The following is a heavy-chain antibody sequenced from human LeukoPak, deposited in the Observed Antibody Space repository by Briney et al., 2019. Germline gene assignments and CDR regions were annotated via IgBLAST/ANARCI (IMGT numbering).Heavy chain of an antibody. CDR1: GFTFSSYG. CDR3: AKGFNRWWWELLPYYGMDV. V-gene: IGHV3-30*18. CDR2: ISYDGSNK. Sequence: GGSLRLSCAASGFTFSSYGMHWVRQAPGKGLEWVAVISYDGSNKYYADSVKGRFTISRDNSKNTLYLQMNSLRAEDTAVYYCAKGFNRWWWELLPYYGMDVWGQGTTVSDSS. D-gene: IGHD1-26*01. J-gene: IGHJ6*02.